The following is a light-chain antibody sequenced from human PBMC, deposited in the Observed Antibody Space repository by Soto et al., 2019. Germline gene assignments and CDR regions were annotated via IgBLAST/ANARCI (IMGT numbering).Light chain of an antibody. V-gene: IGLV1-51*01. Sequence: QSVLTQPPSVSAAPGLTVTISCSGSSSNIGNNYVSWYQQFPGTAPKVIIFDNDERPSGTPDRFSGSKSGTSATLGITGLQTGDEADYYCGTWDSSLSGGVFGGGTKLTVL. CDR1: SSNIGNNY. CDR3: GTWDSSLSGGV. J-gene: IGLJ3*02. CDR2: DND.